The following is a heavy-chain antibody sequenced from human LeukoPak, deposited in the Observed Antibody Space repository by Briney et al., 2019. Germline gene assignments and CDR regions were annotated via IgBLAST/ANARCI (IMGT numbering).Heavy chain of an antibody. Sequence: SETLSLTCSVSDGSINSYYWNWIRRPPGKGLEWIGYIYYNGNTNYSPSLKSRVTMSVDTSKNLFSLRLTSVTAADTAVYYCARDLRIYDSSGYYAFDIWGQGTMVTVSS. J-gene: IGHJ3*02. CDR3: ARDLRIYDSSGYYAFDI. CDR1: DGSINSYY. V-gene: IGHV4-59*01. D-gene: IGHD3-22*01. CDR2: IYYNGNT.